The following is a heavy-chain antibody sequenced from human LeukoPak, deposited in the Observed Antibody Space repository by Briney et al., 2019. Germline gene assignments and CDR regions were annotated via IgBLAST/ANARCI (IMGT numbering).Heavy chain of an antibody. J-gene: IGHJ5*02. Sequence: SETLSLTCAVYGGSFSGYYWSWIRQPPGKGLGWIGEINHSGSTNYNPSLKSRVTISVDTSKNQFSLKLSSVTAADTAVYYCARGLGCSSTSCYTPWFDPWGQGTLVTVSS. CDR1: GGSFSGYY. CDR3: ARGLGCSSTSCYTPWFDP. CDR2: INHSGST. D-gene: IGHD2-2*02. V-gene: IGHV4-34*01.